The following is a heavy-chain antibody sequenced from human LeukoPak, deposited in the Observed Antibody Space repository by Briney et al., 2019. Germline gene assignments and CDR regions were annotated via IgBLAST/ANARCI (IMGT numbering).Heavy chain of an antibody. CDR3: ARDQLGGSCGSTRCYTSFNS. J-gene: IGHJ5*02. D-gene: IGHD2-2*02. CDR1: GFTVRSNY. V-gene: IGHV3-53*01. Sequence: GGSLRLSCAASGFTVRSNYRSWVCQAPGKGLEWVSIIYSGGRTYYADSVKGRFTISRDNSKDTLYLQMNSLRAEDTAVYYCARDQLGGSCGSTRCYTSFNSWGQGTVVTVSS. CDR2: IYSGGRT.